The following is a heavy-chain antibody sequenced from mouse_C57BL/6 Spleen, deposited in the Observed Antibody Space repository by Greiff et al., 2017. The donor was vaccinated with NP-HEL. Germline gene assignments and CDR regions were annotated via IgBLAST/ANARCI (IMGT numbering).Heavy chain of an antibody. Sequence: QVQLQQPGAELVKPGASVKLSCKASGYTFTSYWMQWVKQRPGQGLEWIGEIDPSDSYTNYNQKFKGKATLTVDTSSSTAYLQRSSLTSEDAAVYYCARKGGYDVYYFDYWGQGTTLTDSS. CDR3: ARKGGYDVYYFDY. CDR1: GYTFTSYW. J-gene: IGHJ2*01. CDR2: IDPSDSYT. D-gene: IGHD2-2*01. V-gene: IGHV1-50*01.